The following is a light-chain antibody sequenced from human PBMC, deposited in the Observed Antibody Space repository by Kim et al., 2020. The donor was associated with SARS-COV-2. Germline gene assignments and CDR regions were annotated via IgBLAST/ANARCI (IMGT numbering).Light chain of an antibody. CDR2: DIS. CDR3: QQHHDSPLT. J-gene: IGKJ4*01. CDR1: QRIASTY. Sequence: SPGERVTLSCRASQRIASTYLAWYQQKPGQAPRLIIYDISSRATGIPDRFSGSGSGTDFTLTISRLEPEDFAVYYCQQHHDSPLTFGGGTRVEIK. V-gene: IGKV3D-20*02.